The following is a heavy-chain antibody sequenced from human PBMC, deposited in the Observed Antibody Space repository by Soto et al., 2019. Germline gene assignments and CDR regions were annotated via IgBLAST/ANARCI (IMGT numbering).Heavy chain of an antibody. V-gene: IGHV4-39*01. D-gene: IGHD3-22*01. Sequence: PSETLSLTCTVSGGSVSSRSYYWGWIRQAPGRGLEWIGSIYYSGSTYYNPSLKSRVTISVDTSKNQFSLKLSSVTAADTAVYYCVRHLYYYDTSGYFDAFDIWGQGTMVPVSS. CDR2: IYYSGST. CDR1: GGSVSSRSYY. CDR3: VRHLYYYDTSGYFDAFDI. J-gene: IGHJ3*02.